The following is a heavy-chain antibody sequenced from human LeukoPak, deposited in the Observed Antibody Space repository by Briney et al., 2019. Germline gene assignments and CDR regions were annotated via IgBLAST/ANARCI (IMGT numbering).Heavy chain of an antibody. D-gene: IGHD3-10*01. J-gene: IGHJ4*02. V-gene: IGHV4-4*07. CDR2: IYTSGST. CDR1: GGSISSYY. Sequence: SETLSLTCTVSGGSISSYYWSWIRQPAGKGLEWIGRIYTSGSTNYNPSLKSRVTMSVDTSKNQFSLKLSSVTAADTAVYYCARDAGMRSGSYYNAPTNFDYWGQGTLVTVSS. CDR3: ARDAGMRSGSYYNAPTNFDY.